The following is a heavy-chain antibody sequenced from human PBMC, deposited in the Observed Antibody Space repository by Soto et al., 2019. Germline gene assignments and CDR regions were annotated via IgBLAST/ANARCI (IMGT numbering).Heavy chain of an antibody. J-gene: IGHJ2*01. V-gene: IGHV3-23*01. CDR1: GFTFSSYA. CDR3: AKSTVVRAWYFDL. D-gene: IGHD2-15*01. CDR2: ISGSGGST. Sequence: GESLKISCAASGFTFSSYAMSWVRQAPGKGLEWVSAISGSGGSTYYADSVKGRFTISRDNSKNTLYLQMNSLRAEDTAVYYCAKSTVVRAWYFDLWGRGTLVTVSS.